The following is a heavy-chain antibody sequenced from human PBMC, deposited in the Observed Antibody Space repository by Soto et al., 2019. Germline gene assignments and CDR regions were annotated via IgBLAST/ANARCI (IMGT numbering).Heavy chain of an antibody. J-gene: IGHJ3*01. CDR3: ARVVLTITRGAFDA. CDR2: ISHSGTS. D-gene: IGHD3-10*01. V-gene: IGHV4-4*02. CDR1: GGSISSIHW. Sequence: QVQLQESGPGLVKPSGTLSLTCAVSGGSISSIHWWTWVRQSPGKGLESIVEISHSGTSNSNPSLKRRVHLSVDKSKNQFSLTLTSVTAADTAVYYCARVVLTITRGAFDAWGQGPLVIVSS.